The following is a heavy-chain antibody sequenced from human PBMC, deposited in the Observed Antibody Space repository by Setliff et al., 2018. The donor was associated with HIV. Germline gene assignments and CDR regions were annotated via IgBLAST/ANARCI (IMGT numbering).Heavy chain of an antibody. V-gene: IGHV4-39*07. Sequence: SETLSLTCTVSGGSISSSSYYWGWIRQPPGKGLEWIGSIYYSGSTYYNPSLKSRVTISVDTLKNQFSMKLSSVIAADTAVYYCARDLNRGYSGYVYNWFDPWGQGTLVTVS. CDR2: IYYSGST. CDR1: GGSISSSSYY. CDR3: ARDLNRGYSGYVYNWFDP. J-gene: IGHJ5*02. D-gene: IGHD5-12*01.